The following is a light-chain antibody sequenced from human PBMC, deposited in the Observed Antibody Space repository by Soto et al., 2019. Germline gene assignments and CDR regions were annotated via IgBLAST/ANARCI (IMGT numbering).Light chain of an antibody. CDR1: QSVSSY. CDR2: DAS. Sequence: EFVLTQSPATLSLSPGERATLSCRASQSVSSYLAWYQQKPGQAPRLLIYDASNRATGIPARFSGSGSGTDFTLTISSLEPEDFAVYYCQQRSNWPFLTFGGGTKVEIK. J-gene: IGKJ4*01. CDR3: QQRSNWPFLT. V-gene: IGKV3-11*01.